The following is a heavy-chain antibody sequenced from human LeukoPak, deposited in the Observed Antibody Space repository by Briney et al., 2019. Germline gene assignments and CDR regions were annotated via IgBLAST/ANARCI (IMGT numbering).Heavy chain of an antibody. J-gene: IGHJ3*02. CDR2: IYYSGST. D-gene: IGHD3-22*01. CDR1: GGSISSYY. CDR3: ARRRDDSSGYAEAFDI. V-gene: IGHV4-59*08. Sequence: SETLSLTCTVSGGSISSYYWSWIRQPPGKGLEWIGYIYYSGSTSYNPSLKSRVTISVDTSKNQFSLKLSSVTAADTAVYYCARRRDDSSGYAEAFDIWGQGTMVTVSS.